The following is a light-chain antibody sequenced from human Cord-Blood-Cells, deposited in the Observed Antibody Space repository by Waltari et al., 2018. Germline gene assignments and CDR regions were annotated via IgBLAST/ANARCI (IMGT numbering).Light chain of an antibody. CDR3: CSYAGSSNVV. Sequence: QSALTQPASVSGSPGQSITISCTGTSSDVGSYNLVSWYQQHQGKAPKLMIYEGSKRSSGFSNRFSGSKSGNTASLTISGLQAEDEADYYCCSYAGSSNVVFGGGTKLTVL. CDR1: SSDVGSYNL. CDR2: EGS. J-gene: IGLJ2*01. V-gene: IGLV2-23*01.